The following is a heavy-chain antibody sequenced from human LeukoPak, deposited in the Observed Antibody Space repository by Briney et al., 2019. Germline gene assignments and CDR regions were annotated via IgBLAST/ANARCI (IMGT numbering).Heavy chain of an antibody. J-gene: IGHJ4*02. CDR1: GGTFSSYA. Sequence: GASVKVSCKASGGTFSSYAISWVRQAPGQGLEWMGGIIPIFGTANYAQKFQGRVTITTDESTSTAYMELSSLRSDDTAVYYCARDHCNGGSCSLMAYFDYWGQGTLVTVSS. V-gene: IGHV1-69*05. CDR2: IIPIFGTA. D-gene: IGHD2-15*01. CDR3: ARDHCNGGSCSLMAYFDY.